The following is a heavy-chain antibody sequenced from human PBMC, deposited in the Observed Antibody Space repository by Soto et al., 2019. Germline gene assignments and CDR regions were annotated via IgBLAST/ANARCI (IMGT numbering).Heavy chain of an antibody. CDR2: FDPEDGET. CDR1: GYTLTELS. V-gene: IGHV1-24*01. D-gene: IGHD3-9*01. Sequence: SVKVSCKVSGYTLTELSMHWVRQAPGKGLEWMGGFDPEDGETIYAQKFQGRVTMTEDTSTDTAYMELSSLRSEDTAVYYCATRSYDILTGYSEMGPDAFDIWGQGTMVTVSS. CDR3: ATRSYDILTGYSEMGPDAFDI. J-gene: IGHJ3*02.